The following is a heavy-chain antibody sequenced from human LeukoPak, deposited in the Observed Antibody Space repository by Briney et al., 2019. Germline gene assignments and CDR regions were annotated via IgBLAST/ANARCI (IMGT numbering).Heavy chain of an antibody. CDR3: ARDSGWGAFDI. CDR1: GFSFSSYS. V-gene: IGHV3-21*04. D-gene: IGHD6-19*01. J-gene: IGHJ3*02. Sequence: TGGSLRLSCAAPGFSFSSYSMDWVRQAPGRGLEWVSSISASGNYIYYADSVKGRFTISRDNSKNTLYLQMNSLRAEDTAVYYCARDSGWGAFDIWGQGTMVTVSS. CDR2: ISASGNYI.